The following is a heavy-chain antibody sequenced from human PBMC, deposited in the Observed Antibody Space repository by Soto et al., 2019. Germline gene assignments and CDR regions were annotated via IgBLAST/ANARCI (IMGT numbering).Heavy chain of an antibody. V-gene: IGHV4-34*01. CDR2: INHSGST. CDR1: GGSFSGYY. CDR3: ARGRMRLCYFDY. Sequence: QVQLQQWGAGLLKPSETLSLTCAVYGGSFSGYYWSWIRQPPGKGLEWIGEINHSGSTNYNPSLKSRVTISVDTSKNQFSLKLSSVTAADTAVYYCARGRMRLCYFDYWGQGTLVTVSS. D-gene: IGHD2-2*01. J-gene: IGHJ4*02.